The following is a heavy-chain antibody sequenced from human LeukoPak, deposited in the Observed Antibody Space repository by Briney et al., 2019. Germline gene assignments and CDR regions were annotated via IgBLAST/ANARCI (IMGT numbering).Heavy chain of an antibody. D-gene: IGHD3-16*01. V-gene: IGHV3-11*01. CDR3: TRERRGSYYAFES. Sequence: GGSLRLSCAASGFSFSDYYMSWVRQAPGKGLEWISYITTSGSSTEYADSVKGRFTISRDNAKNSVVLQMNSLRAEDTAVYYCTRERRGSYYAFESWGQGTLVSVSS. J-gene: IGHJ4*02. CDR2: ITTSGSST. CDR1: GFSFSDYY.